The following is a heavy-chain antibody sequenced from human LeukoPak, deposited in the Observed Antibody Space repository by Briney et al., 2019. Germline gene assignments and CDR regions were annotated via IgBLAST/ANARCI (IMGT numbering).Heavy chain of an antibody. Sequence: SVRVSCKASGGTLSGYAISWVRQAPGQGLEWMGGIIPIYGTPHSAQKFQGRVTITTDESTSTAFMDLSSLRSEDTAVYYCARGKLGYYYYHMDAWGKGTTVTVSS. CDR2: IIPIYGTP. D-gene: IGHD3-3*02. V-gene: IGHV1-69*05. CDR1: GGTLSGYA. CDR3: ARGKLGYYYYHMDA. J-gene: IGHJ6*03.